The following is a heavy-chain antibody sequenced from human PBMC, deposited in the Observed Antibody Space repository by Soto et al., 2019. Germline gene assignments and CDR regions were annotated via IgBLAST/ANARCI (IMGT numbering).Heavy chain of an antibody. D-gene: IGHD3-10*01. CDR3: VRAPPMVRGSSPDY. CDR1: GFTFSSYA. J-gene: IGHJ4*02. Sequence: GGSLRLSCSASGFTFSSYAMHWVRQAPGKGLEYVSAISSNGGSTYYADSVKGRFTISRDNSKNTLYLQMSSLRAEDTAVYYCVRAPPMVRGSSPDYWGQGTLVTVSS. CDR2: ISSNGGST. V-gene: IGHV3-64D*06.